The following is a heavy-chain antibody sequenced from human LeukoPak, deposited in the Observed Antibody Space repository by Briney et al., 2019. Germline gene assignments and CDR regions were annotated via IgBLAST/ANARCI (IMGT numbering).Heavy chain of an antibody. CDR2: FDPDDGKK. D-gene: IGHD3-10*01. V-gene: IGHV1-24*01. J-gene: IGHJ4*02. CDR3: ATLLWYGAG. CDR1: GYSLTELS. Sequence: ASVKVSCKVSGYSLTELSLHWVRQAPGKGLEWMGGFDPDDGKKIYAQKFQGRLTITDDTSTDTSYMDLSRLTSDDTAVYFCATLLWYGAGWGQGTLVTVSS.